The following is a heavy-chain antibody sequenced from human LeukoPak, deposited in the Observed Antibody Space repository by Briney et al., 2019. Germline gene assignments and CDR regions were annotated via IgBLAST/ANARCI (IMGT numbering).Heavy chain of an antibody. Sequence: GESLKISCKGSGYIFITHWIGWVRQMPGKGLEWMGIIYLGSSETTYSPSFQGQVTISADKSISTAYLQWSSLKASDSAMYYCARSRGRPRAFDIWGQGTMVTVSS. J-gene: IGHJ3*02. CDR1: GYIFITHW. CDR2: IYLGSSET. CDR3: ARSRGRPRAFDI. D-gene: IGHD3-16*01. V-gene: IGHV5-51*01.